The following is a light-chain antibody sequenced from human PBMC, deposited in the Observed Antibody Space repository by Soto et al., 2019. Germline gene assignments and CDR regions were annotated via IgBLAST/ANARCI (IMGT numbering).Light chain of an antibody. CDR2: DAS. CDR1: QSVSSSY. CDR3: QQYGSSPT. V-gene: IGKV3D-20*01. Sequence: EIVLTQSPATLSLSPGERATLSCGASQSVSSSYLAWYQQKPGLAPSPLIYDASSRATGIPDRFSGSGSGTDFTLTISRLEPEDFAVYYCQQYGSSPTFGQGTRLEIK. J-gene: IGKJ5*01.